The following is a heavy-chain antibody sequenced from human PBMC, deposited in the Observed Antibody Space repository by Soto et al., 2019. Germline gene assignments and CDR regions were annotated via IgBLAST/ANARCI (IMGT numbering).Heavy chain of an antibody. J-gene: IGHJ4*02. Sequence: QVQLVQSGAEVKKPGASVKVSCKASGYTFTSYGISWVRQAPGQGLEWIGWISAYNGNTNYAQNFHGRDTMATHTSTSTTYMELSGLRSDDTAVYYWARDAMTGYIQFDYWGQGTRVTVSS. CDR3: ARDAMTGYIQFDY. V-gene: IGHV1-18*01. D-gene: IGHD3-9*01. CDR2: ISAYNGNT. CDR1: GYTFTSYG.